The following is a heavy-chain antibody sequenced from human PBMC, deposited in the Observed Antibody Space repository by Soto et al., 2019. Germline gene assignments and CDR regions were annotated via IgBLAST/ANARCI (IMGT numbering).Heavy chain of an antibody. CDR1: GFTFSSYS. J-gene: IGHJ4*02. D-gene: IGHD4-4*01. CDR2: ISSSSSYI. CDR3: ARDPLPMTTVTGFDY. Sequence: PGGSLRLSCAASGFTFSSYSMNWVRQAPGKGLEWVSSISSSSSYIYYADSVKGRFTISRDNAKNSLYLQMNSLRAEDTAVYYCARDPLPMTTVTGFDYWGQGTLVTVSS. V-gene: IGHV3-21*01.